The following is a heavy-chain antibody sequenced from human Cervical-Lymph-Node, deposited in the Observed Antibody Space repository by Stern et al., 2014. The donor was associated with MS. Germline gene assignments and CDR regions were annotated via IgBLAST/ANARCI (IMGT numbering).Heavy chain of an antibody. CDR3: ARYRNEHSTSSGPDY. J-gene: IGHJ4*02. D-gene: IGHD6-6*01. CDR1: GYSFTSYW. Sequence: VQLVESGAELKKPGESLKISCKGSGYSFTSYWIGWVRQMPGKGLEWMGIIYPGDSDTRYSPSFRGQVTLSADKSISTAYLQWSSLKASDTAMYYCARYRNEHSTSSGPDYWGQGTLVTVSS. CDR2: IYPGDSDT. V-gene: IGHV5-51*01.